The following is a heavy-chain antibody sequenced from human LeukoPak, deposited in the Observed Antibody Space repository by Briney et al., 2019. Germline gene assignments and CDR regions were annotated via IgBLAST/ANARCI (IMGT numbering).Heavy chain of an antibody. V-gene: IGHV1-69*13. D-gene: IGHD5-18*01. Sequence: SVKVSCKASGGTFSSYAISWVRQAPGQGLEWMGGIIPIFGTANYAQKFQGRVTVTADESTSTAYMELSSLRSEDTAVYYCARSANTAMVRGTNSGLDWFDPWGQGTLVTVSS. CDR1: GGTFSSYA. J-gene: IGHJ5*02. CDR3: ARSANTAMVRGTNSGLDWFDP. CDR2: IIPIFGTA.